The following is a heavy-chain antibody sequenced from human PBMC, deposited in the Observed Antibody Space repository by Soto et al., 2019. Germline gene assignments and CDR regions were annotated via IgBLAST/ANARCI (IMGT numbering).Heavy chain of an antibody. V-gene: IGHV3-53*02. CDR2: IYSGGST. Sequence: EVQLVETGGGLIQPGGSLRLCCAASEFTVSSNYMSWVRQAPGKGLEWVSVIYSGGSTYYADSVKGRFTISRDNSKNTLYLQMNSLRAEDTAVYYCARDLIAARPLAFDIWGQGTMVTVSS. D-gene: IGHD6-6*01. CDR1: EFTVSSNY. J-gene: IGHJ3*02. CDR3: ARDLIAARPLAFDI.